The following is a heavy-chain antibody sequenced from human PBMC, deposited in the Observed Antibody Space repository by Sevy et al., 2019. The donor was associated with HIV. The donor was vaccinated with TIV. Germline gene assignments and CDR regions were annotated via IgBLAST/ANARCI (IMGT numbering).Heavy chain of an antibody. CDR2: IYYSGST. J-gene: IGHJ4*02. V-gene: IGHV4-39*01. D-gene: IGHD3-3*01. CDR1: GGSISSSSDY. CDR3: ARLDFWSGYPYFDY. Sequence: SETLSLTCTVSGGSISSSSDYWGWIRQPPGKGLEWIGSIYYSGSTYYNPSLKSRVTISVDTSKNQFSLKLSSVTAADTAVYYCARLDFWSGYPYFDYWGQGTLVTVSS.